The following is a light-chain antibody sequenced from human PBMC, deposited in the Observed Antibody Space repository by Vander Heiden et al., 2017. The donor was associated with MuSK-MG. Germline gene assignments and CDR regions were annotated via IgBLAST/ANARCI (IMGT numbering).Light chain of an antibody. CDR2: DVS. Sequence: QSALTLPAPVSASPGQSITISCTGTSSDVGGYNDVPWYQQHPGKAPKPMIYDVSNRPSGVSNRFSGSKSGNTASLTISGLQAEDEADYYCSSYTSSSTPYYVFGTGTKVTVL. CDR1: SSDVGGYND. J-gene: IGLJ1*01. CDR3: SSYTSSSTPYYV. V-gene: IGLV2-14*01.